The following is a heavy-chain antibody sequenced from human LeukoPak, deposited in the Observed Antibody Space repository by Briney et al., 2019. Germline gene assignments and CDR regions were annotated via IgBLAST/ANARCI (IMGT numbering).Heavy chain of an antibody. CDR3: AKTPYYDFWSSYYFDY. J-gene: IGHJ4*02. D-gene: IGHD3-3*01. CDR2: INGDGRNI. CDR1: GFTFSSYW. V-gene: IGHV3-74*01. Sequence: GGSLRLSCVASGFTFSSYWMHWVRQDPRKGLVWVSRINGDGRNINYADSVRGRFTISRDNSKNTLYLQMNSLRAEGTAVYYCAKTPYYDFWSSYYFDYWGQGTLVTVSS.